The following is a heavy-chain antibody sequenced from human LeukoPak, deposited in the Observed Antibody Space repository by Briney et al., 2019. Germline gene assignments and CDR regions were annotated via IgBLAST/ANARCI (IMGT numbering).Heavy chain of an antibody. Sequence: VASVKVSCMASGYTFTTYSILWVRQAPGQGLEWMGVINPSGGTTSYAQKFQGRVTMTRDTSTSTVYMDLSSLRAEDTAVYYCARGGGGLDQWGQGTLVTVSS. CDR3: ARGGGGLDQ. D-gene: IGHD3-16*01. V-gene: IGHV1-46*01. CDR2: INPSGGTT. CDR1: GYTFTTYS. J-gene: IGHJ4*02.